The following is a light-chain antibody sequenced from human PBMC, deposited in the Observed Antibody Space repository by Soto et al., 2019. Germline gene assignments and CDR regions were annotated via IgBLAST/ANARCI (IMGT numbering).Light chain of an antibody. J-gene: IGKJ5*01. CDR3: QQRSNWPL. V-gene: IGKV3-11*01. CDR2: DAS. CDR1: QSVSSSY. Sequence: EIVLTQSPATLSVSPGERVTLCCRASQSVSSSYLAWYQQSPGQAPRLLIYDASNRATGIPAKFSGSGSGTDFTLTISSLEPEDFAVYYCQQRSNWPLFGQGTRLEIK.